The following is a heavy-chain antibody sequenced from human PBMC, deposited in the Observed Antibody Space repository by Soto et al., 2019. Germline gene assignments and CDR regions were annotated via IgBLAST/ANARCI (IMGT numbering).Heavy chain of an antibody. Sequence: EVQLLESGGGLVQPGGSLRLSCAASGFTFSSYAMSWVRQAPGKGLEWVSAISGSGGSTYYADSVKGWFTISRDNSKNTLYLQMNSLRAEDTAVYYCAKIDYDFWSGYRDYWGQGTLVTVSS. CDR3: AKIDYDFWSGYRDY. CDR1: GFTFSSYA. V-gene: IGHV3-23*01. J-gene: IGHJ4*02. CDR2: ISGSGGST. D-gene: IGHD3-3*01.